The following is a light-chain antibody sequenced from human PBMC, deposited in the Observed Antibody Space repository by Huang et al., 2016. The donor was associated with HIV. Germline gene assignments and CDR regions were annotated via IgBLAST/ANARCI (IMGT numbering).Light chain of an antibody. CDR1: ESVSSS. V-gene: IGKV3-15*01. J-gene: IGKJ1*01. CDR2: GAS. CDR3: QQYNNWPPWT. Sequence: EIVMTQSPATLSVSPGERATLSCRASESVSSSLAWYQQKPGQSPRLLIFGASTRSAGVPVMFSGSGSGTECTLTISSLQSEDFAFYYCQQYNNWPPWTFGQGTKVEIK.